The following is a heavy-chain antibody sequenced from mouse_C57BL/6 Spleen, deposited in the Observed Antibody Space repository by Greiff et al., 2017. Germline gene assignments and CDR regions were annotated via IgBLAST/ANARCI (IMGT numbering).Heavy chain of an antibody. Sequence: EVKLQESGPGLVKPSQSLSLTCSVTGYSITSGYYWNWIRQFPGNKLEWMCYISYDGSNNYNPSLKNRISITRETSKNQFFLKLNSVTTEDTATYYCARPPHYCGSSYWYFDVWGTGTTVTVSS. CDR2: ISYDGSN. J-gene: IGHJ1*03. CDR3: ARPPHYCGSSYWYFDV. D-gene: IGHD1-1*01. CDR1: GYSITSGYY. V-gene: IGHV3-6*01.